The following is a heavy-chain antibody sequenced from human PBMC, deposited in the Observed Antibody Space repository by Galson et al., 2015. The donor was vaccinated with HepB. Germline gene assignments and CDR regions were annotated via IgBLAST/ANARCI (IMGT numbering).Heavy chain of an antibody. J-gene: IGHJ6*03. Sequence: LSLTCAVYGGSFSGYYWSWIRQPPGKGLEWIGEINHSGSTNYNPSLKSRVTISVDTSKNQFSLKLSSVTAADTAVYYCARVLRQSKIDHPIGYMDVWGKGTTVTVSS. CDR1: GGSFSGYY. D-gene: IGHD2-21*01. CDR3: ARVLRQSKIDHPIGYMDV. CDR2: INHSGST. V-gene: IGHV4-34*01.